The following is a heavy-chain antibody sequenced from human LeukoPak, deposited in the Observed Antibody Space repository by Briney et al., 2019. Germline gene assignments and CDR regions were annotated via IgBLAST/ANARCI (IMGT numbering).Heavy chain of an antibody. D-gene: IGHD3-3*01. CDR2: IIPIFGTA. CDR3: ARDRSLGFLEWVYY. Sequence: SVKVSCKASGGTFSSYAISWVRQAPGQGLEWMGGIIPIFGTANYAQKFQGRVTITADESTSTAYMELSSLRSEDTAVYYCARDRSLGFLEWVYYWGQGTLVTVSS. CDR1: GGTFSSYA. J-gene: IGHJ4*02. V-gene: IGHV1-69*01.